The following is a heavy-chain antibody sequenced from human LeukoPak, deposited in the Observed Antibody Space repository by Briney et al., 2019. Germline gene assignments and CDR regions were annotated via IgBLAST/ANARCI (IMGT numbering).Heavy chain of an antibody. CDR3: ARRTYGSGSYYIDH. J-gene: IGHJ4*02. CDR1: GYRFTSYW. V-gene: IGHV5-51*01. D-gene: IGHD3-10*01. CDR2: IDPGDSDT. Sequence: RAGESLKISCKGFGYRFTSYWIGWVRQMPGKGPEWMGIIDPGDSDTRYSPSFQGQVMISADKSITTAYLQWSSLKASDTAMYYCARRTYGSGSYYIDHWGQGTLVTVSS.